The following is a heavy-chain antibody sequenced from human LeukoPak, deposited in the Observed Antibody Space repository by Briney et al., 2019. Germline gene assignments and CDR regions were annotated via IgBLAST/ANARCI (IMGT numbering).Heavy chain of an antibody. V-gene: IGHV3-53*05. Sequence: GGSLRLSCAASGFTFSNFAVSWVRQAPGKGMEWVSVIYSDGSIFYADSVKGRFTISRDNAKNTLYLQMNSLGPEDTAVYYCARGPWDYWGQGTLVTVSS. J-gene: IGHJ4*02. CDR3: ARGPWDY. CDR1: GFTFSNFA. CDR2: IYSDGSI.